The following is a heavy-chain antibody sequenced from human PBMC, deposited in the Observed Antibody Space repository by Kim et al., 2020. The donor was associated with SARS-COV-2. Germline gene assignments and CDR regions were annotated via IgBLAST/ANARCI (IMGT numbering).Heavy chain of an antibody. CDR3: ARSTYDFWSGHHDY. J-gene: IGHJ4*02. CDR2: IYYSGST. D-gene: IGHD3-3*01. V-gene: IGHV4-39*01. CDR1: GGSISSSSYY. Sequence: SENLSLTCTVSGGSISSSSYYWGWIRQPPGKGLEWIGSIYYSGSTYYNPSLKSRVTISVDTSKNQFSLKLSSVTAADTAVYYCARSTYDFWSGHHDYWGQGTLVTVSS.